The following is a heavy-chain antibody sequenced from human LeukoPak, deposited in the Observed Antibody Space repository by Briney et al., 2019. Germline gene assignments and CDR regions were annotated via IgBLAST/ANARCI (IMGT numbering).Heavy chain of an antibody. V-gene: IGHV4-34*01. Sequence: SETLSLTCAVSGGSFSGYYWSWILEPPGKGLEWFGEINHSGSTNYNPSLKSRVTISVDTSNNQFSLKLSSVTAADTAVYYCASEIFGGRGYYFDYWGQGTLVTVSS. D-gene: IGHD3-3*01. CDR2: INHSGST. J-gene: IGHJ4*02. CDR3: ASEIFGGRGYYFDY. CDR1: GGSFSGYY.